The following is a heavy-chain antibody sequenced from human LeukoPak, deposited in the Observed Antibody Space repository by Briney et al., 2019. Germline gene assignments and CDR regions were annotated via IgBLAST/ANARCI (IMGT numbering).Heavy chain of an antibody. Sequence: SVKVSCKASGGTFSSYAISWVRQAPGQGLEWMGGIIPIFGTANYAQKFQGRVTITTDESTSTAYMELSSLRSEDTAVYYCAGEGIAAAGTNGFDPWGQGTLVTVSS. D-gene: IGHD6-13*01. CDR3: AGEGIAAAGTNGFDP. V-gene: IGHV1-69*05. CDR2: IIPIFGTA. J-gene: IGHJ5*02. CDR1: GGTFSSYA.